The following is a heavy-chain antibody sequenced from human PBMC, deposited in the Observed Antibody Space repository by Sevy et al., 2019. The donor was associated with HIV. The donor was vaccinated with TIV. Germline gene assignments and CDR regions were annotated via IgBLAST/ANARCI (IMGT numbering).Heavy chain of an antibody. CDR1: GFTFSSYA. V-gene: IGHV3-23*01. CDR3: AKDWDCSSTSCLGDNWFDP. CDR2: ISGSGGST. D-gene: IGHD2-2*01. Sequence: GGSLRLSCAAPGFTFSSYAMSWVRQAPGKGLEWVSAISGSGGSTYYADSVKGRFTISRDNSKNTLYLQMNSLRAEDTAVYYCAKDWDCSSTSCLGDNWFDPWGQGTLVTVSS. J-gene: IGHJ5*02.